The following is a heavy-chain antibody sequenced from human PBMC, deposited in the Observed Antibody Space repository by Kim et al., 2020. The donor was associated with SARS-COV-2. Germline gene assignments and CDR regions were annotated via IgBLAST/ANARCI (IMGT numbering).Heavy chain of an antibody. CDR3: ARHWRDGSSWYGQPYYFDY. V-gene: IGHV4-39*01. CDR2: IYYSGST. Sequence: SETLSLTCTVSGGSISSSSYYWGWIRQPPGKGLEWIGSIYYSGSTYYNPSLKSRVTISVDTSKNQFSLKLSSVTAADTAVYYCARHWRDGSSWYGQPYYFDYWGQGTLVTVSS. J-gene: IGHJ4*02. D-gene: IGHD6-13*01. CDR1: GGSISSSSYY.